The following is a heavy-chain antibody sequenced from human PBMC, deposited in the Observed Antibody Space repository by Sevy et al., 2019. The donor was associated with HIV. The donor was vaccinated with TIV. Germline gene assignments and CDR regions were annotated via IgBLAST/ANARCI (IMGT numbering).Heavy chain of an antibody. D-gene: IGHD5-12*01. J-gene: IGHJ3*02. CDR3: ARGGIVATINDAFDI. Sequence: GGSLRLSCAASGFTFSSYSMNWVRQAPGKGLEWVSSISSSSRYIYYADSVKGRFTISRDNAKNSLYLQMNSLRAEDTAAYYCARGGIVATINDAFDIWGQGTMVTVSS. CDR2: ISSSSRYI. CDR1: GFTFSSYS. V-gene: IGHV3-21*01.